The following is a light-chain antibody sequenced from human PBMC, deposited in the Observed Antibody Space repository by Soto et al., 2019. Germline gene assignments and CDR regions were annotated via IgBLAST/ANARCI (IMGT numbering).Light chain of an antibody. Sequence: QSALSQPPSASGSPGQSVTISCTGTSSDVGGYNYVSWYQQDPGKAPKLIIYEVTKRPSGVPDRFSGSKSGSTASLTVSGLQAEDDSDYYCAAWDDRLSGLVFGRGTKLTVL. CDR3: AAWDDRLSGLV. CDR2: EVT. V-gene: IGLV2-8*01. CDR1: SSDVGGYNY. J-gene: IGLJ2*01.